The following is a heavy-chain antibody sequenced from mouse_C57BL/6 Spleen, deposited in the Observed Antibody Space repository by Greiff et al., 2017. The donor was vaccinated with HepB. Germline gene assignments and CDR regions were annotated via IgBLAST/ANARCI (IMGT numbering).Heavy chain of an antibody. CDR2: INPSSGYT. J-gene: IGHJ1*03. CDR3: AITTVVSYWYFDV. CDR1: GYTFTSYW. Sequence: VQRVESGAELAKPGASVKLSCKASGYTFTSYWMHWVKQRPGQGLEWIGYINPSSGYTKYNQKFKDKATLTADKSSSTAYMQLSSLTYEDSAVYYCAITTVVSYWYFDVWGTGTTVTVSS. V-gene: IGHV1-7*01. D-gene: IGHD1-1*01.